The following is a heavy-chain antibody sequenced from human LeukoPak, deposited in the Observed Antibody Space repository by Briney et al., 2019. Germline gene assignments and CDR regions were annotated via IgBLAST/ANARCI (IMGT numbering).Heavy chain of an antibody. D-gene: IGHD3-22*01. Sequence: ASVNVSCKASGYTFTGYYMHWVRQAPGQGLEWMGWINPNSGGTNYAQKFQGRVTMTRDTSISTAYMELSRLRSDDTAVYYCARAAGGEYYYDSSGYYYEDYWGQGTLVTVSS. J-gene: IGHJ4*02. CDR1: GYTFTGYY. CDR3: ARAAGGEYYYDSSGYYYEDY. V-gene: IGHV1-2*02. CDR2: INPNSGGT.